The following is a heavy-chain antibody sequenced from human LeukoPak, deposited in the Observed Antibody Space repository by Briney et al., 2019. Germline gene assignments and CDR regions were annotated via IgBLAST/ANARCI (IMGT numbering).Heavy chain of an antibody. CDR2: IYTSGST. CDR3: ARDQGAYCSSTSCYGWYFDL. Sequence: PSETLSLTCTGSGGSISSYYWSWIRQPAGKGLEWIGRIYTSGSTNYNPSLKSRVTMSVDTSKNQFSLKLSSVTAADTAVYYCARDQGAYCSSTSCYGWYFDLWGRGTLVTVSS. CDR1: GGSISSYY. D-gene: IGHD2-2*01. J-gene: IGHJ2*01. V-gene: IGHV4-4*07.